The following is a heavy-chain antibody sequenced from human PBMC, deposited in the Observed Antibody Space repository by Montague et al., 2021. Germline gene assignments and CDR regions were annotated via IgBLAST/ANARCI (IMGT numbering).Heavy chain of an antibody. CDR2: IYHGTT. J-gene: IGHJ5*02. D-gene: IGHD1-26*01. V-gene: IGHV4-4*02. CDR1: SDSISSKYF. CDR3: AVGSESAWELLHH. Sequence: SETLSLTCTVSSDSISSKYFWSWVLQPLGKGLEWFGEIYHGTTSYSPSLKGRLTVSMDTYKNQFSLKLSSVTAADTAIYYCAVGSESAWELLHHWGQGILVTVSS.